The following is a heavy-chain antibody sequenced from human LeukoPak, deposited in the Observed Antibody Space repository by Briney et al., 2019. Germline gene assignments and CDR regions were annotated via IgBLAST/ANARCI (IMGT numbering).Heavy chain of an antibody. V-gene: IGHV3-33*01. CDR1: GFTFTSYG. J-gene: IGHJ4*02. D-gene: IGHD6-13*01. CDR2: IWYDGSNK. Sequence: GRSLILSCAASGFTFTSYGMHWVRQAPGKGLEWVAVIWYDGSNKYYADSVKGRFTISRDNSKNTLYLQMSSLRAEDTAVYYCARDPIAAVRFDYWGQGTLVTVSS. CDR3: ARDPIAAVRFDY.